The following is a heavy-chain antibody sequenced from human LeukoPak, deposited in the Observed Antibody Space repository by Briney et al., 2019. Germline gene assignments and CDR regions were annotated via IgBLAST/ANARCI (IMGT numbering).Heavy chain of an antibody. CDR1: GYSFSTYW. D-gene: IGHD2-8*01. J-gene: IGHJ4*02. Sequence: GESLKISCKGSGYSFSTYWIGWVRQMPGKGLEWMGNIYPGDSDTRYSPSFQGQVTISADKSISTAYLQWSSLKASDTAMYYCARYCSNGVCPFDYWGQGTLVTVSS. CDR3: ARYCSNGVCPFDY. V-gene: IGHV5-51*01. CDR2: IYPGDSDT.